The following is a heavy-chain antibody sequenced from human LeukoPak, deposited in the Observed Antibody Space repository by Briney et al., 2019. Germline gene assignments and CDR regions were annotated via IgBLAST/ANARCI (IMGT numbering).Heavy chain of an antibody. Sequence: KTGGSLRLSCAASGFTFSNAWMSWVRQAPGKGLEWVGRIKSKSDGGTADYVAPVKGRFTISRDDSKNTVYLQMNSLKTEDTAVYYCTTPYRERYSDYFDYWGQGTLVTVSS. D-gene: IGHD1-26*01. J-gene: IGHJ4*02. CDR3: TTPYRERYSDYFDY. V-gene: IGHV3-15*01. CDR1: GFTFSNAW. CDR2: IKSKSDGGTA.